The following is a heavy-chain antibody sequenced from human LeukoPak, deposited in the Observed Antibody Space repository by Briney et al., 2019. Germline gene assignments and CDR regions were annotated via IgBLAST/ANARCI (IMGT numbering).Heavy chain of an antibody. Sequence: GGSLRLSCVVSGFTLSSDRMSWIRQAPGKGLEWVSYISSSGSTIYYADSVKGRFTISRDNAKNSLYLQMSNLRAEYTAVYYCARGPFWSGYYDDWGQGTLVTVSS. CDR2: ISSSGSTI. V-gene: IGHV3-11*01. CDR1: GFTLSSDR. J-gene: IGHJ1*01. CDR3: ARGPFWSGYYDD. D-gene: IGHD3-3*01.